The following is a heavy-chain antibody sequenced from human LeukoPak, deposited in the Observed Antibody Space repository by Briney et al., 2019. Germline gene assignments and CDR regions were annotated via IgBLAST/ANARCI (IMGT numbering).Heavy chain of an antibody. CDR1: GYTFTSYD. D-gene: IGHD3-16*02. V-gene: IGHV1-8*01. CDR2: MNPNSGNT. Sequence: GASVKVSCKASGYTFTSYDINWVRQATGQGLEWMGWMNPNSGNTGYAQKFQGRVTMTRNTSISTAYMELSSLRSEDTAVYYCARGLRVMITFGGVIVIGYWGQRTLVTVSS. J-gene: IGHJ4*02. CDR3: ARGLRVMITFGGVIVIGY.